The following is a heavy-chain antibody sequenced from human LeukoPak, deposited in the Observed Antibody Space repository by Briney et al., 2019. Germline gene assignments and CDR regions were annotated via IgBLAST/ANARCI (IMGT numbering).Heavy chain of an antibody. CDR1: SGSISSGNYY. CDR2: IHYSGST. V-gene: IGHV4-39*01. J-gene: IGHJ4*02. Sequence: SETLSLTCNVSSGSISSGNYYWGWVRQPPGKGLEWIGSIHYSGSTYSNPSLKSRVTMSVDTSKNRFSLKLSSVTAADTAVYYCARLRGAMTPVTSDFDYWGQGILVTVSS. D-gene: IGHD4-17*01. CDR3: ARLRGAMTPVTSDFDY.